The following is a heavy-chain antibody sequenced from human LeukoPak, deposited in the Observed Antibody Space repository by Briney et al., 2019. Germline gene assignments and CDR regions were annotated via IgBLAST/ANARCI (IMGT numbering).Heavy chain of an antibody. CDR2: INPDGSNT. CDR3: ARGPIIDIAIVPAADEYYYMDV. J-gene: IGHJ6*03. CDR1: GYTFTGYY. Sequence: SCKASGYTFTGYYMHWVRQDPGKGLVWVSYINPDGSNTNYADSVKGRFTISRDNAKNALYLQMNSLRAEDTAVYYCARGPIIDIAIVPAADEYYYMDVWGKGTTVTVSS. D-gene: IGHD2-2*01. V-gene: IGHV3-74*01.